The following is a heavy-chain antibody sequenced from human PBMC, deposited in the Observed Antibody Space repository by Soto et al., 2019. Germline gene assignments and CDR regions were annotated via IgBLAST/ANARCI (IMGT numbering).Heavy chain of an antibody. V-gene: IGHV1-18*01. D-gene: IGHD6-6*01. CDR3: SRGTSIPASGDY. J-gene: IGHJ4*01. CDR1: GYTFTNYG. Sequence: QVQLVQSGAEVKKPVASVKVSCKASGYTFTNYGINWVRQAPGQGLEWLGWVSAYNGERRYAQRVQARVIMTTDTSTTTAYMELRSLRSDDTAVYYCSRGTSIPASGDYWGQGTLVTVSS. CDR2: VSAYNGER.